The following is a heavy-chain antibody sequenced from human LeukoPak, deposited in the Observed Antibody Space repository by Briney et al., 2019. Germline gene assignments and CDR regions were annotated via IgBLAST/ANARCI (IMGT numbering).Heavy chain of an antibody. J-gene: IGHJ4*02. CDR3: ATAVSSRWYYSDY. D-gene: IGHD6-13*01. Sequence: SETLSLTCAVSGYSISSGYDWGWIRQPPGEGLEWIVRIYHSGSTYYNPSLKSRVTISVDTSKNQFSLRLSSVTAADTAVYYCATAVSSRWYYSDYWGKGTLVTVSS. V-gene: IGHV4-38-2*01. CDR1: GYSISSGYD. CDR2: IYHSGST.